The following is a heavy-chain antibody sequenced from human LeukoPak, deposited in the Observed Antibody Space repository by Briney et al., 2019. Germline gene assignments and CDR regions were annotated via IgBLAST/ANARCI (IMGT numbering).Heavy chain of an antibody. CDR3: AREGYDSSGYRGYYFDY. D-gene: IGHD3-22*01. J-gene: IGHJ4*02. CDR2: IYSGGST. CDR1: GFTFSSNY. Sequence: PGGSLRLSCAASGFTFSSNYMSWVRQAPGKGLEWVSVIYSGGSTYYADSVKGRFTISRDNSKNTLYLQMNSLRAEDTAVYYCAREGYDSSGYRGYYFDYWGQGTLVTVSS. V-gene: IGHV3-53*01.